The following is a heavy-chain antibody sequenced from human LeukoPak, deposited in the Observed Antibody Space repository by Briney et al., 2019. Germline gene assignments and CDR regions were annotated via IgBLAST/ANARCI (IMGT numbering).Heavy chain of an antibody. J-gene: IGHJ4*02. CDR2: IRSKAYGGTT. Sequence: GGSLRLSCAASGFTFSSYGMHWVRQAPGKGLEWVGFIRSKAYGGTTEYAASVKGRFTISRDDSKSIAYLQMNSLKTEDTAVYYCTRGKGSFDYWGQGTLVTVSS. CDR3: TRGKGSFDY. CDR1: GFTFSSYG. V-gene: IGHV3-49*04.